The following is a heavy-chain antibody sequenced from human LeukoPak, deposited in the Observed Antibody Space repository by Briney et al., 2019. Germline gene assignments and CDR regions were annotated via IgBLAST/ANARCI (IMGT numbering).Heavy chain of an antibody. J-gene: IGHJ1*01. CDR3: ARHAVVTGNFQH. V-gene: IGHV4-39*01. CDR1: GGSIGSTSYY. CDR2: VYYSGTT. D-gene: IGHD2-21*02. Sequence: SETLSLTCTVSGGSIGSTSYYWGWLRQPPGKGLEWIGRVYYSGTTYYNPFLHSRVTISVDTSKNQIALRLSSVTAADTAVYYCARHAVVTGNFQHWGQGTLVTVSS.